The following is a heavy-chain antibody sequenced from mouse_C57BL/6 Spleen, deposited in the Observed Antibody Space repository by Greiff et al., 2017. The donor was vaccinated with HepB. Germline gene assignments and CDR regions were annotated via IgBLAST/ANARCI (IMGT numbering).Heavy chain of an antibody. CDR1: GYTFTDYE. Sequence: VQGVESGAELVRPGASVTLSCKASGYTFTDYEMHWVKQTPVHGLEWIGAIDPETGGTAYNQKFKGKAILTADKSSSTAYMELRSLTSEDSAVYYCTLNYDYPYYAMDYWGQGTSVTVSS. V-gene: IGHV1-15*01. CDR2: IDPETGGT. CDR3: TLNYDYPYYAMDY. J-gene: IGHJ4*01. D-gene: IGHD2-4*01.